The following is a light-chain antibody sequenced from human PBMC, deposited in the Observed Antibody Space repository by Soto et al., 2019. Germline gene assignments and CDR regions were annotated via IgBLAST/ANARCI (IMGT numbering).Light chain of an antibody. CDR1: SSNIGTNY. CDR2: RKN. V-gene: IGLV1-47*01. J-gene: IGLJ2*01. CDR3: ATWDDSLSGLV. Sequence: QSVLTQPPSASGTPGQRVTISCSGSSSNIGTNYVYWYQHLPGTAPRLLIYRKNQRPSGVPDRFSGSKSGTSASLAISGLRSEDEDDYYCATWDDSLSGLVFGGGTKLTVL.